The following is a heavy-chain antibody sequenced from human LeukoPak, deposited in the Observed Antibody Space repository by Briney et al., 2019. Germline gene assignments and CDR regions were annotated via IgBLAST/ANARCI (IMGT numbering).Heavy chain of an antibody. J-gene: IGHJ4*02. CDR2: ISWNSGSI. CDR3: LAGGN. CDR1: GFTFDDYA. D-gene: IGHD3-16*01. V-gene: IGHV3-9*01. Sequence: PGRSLRLSCAASGFTFDDYAMHWVRQAPGKGLEWVSGISWNSGSIGYADSVKGRFTISRDNAKNSLYLQMNSLRAEDTAVYYCLAGGNWGQGTLVTVSS.